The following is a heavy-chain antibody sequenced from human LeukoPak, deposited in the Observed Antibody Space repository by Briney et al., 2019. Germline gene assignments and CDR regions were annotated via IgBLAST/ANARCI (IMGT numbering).Heavy chain of an antibody. Sequence: GGSLRLSCAASGFTFSSYAMSWVRQAPGKELGWVSVISGSGGSTYYADSVKGRFSISRDNSKNTLYLQMNSLRAEDTAVYYCAKSYGDYTLFDYWGQGTLVAVSS. D-gene: IGHD4-17*01. CDR1: GFTFSSYA. CDR2: ISGSGGST. V-gene: IGHV3-23*01. J-gene: IGHJ4*02. CDR3: AKSYGDYTLFDY.